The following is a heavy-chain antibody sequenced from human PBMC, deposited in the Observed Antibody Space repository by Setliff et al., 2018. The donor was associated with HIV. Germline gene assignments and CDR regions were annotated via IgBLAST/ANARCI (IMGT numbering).Heavy chain of an antibody. J-gene: IGHJ6*03. CDR1: GFSFSSYW. CDR3: ARTITMIQWGYYYCYMDV. V-gene: IGHV3-7*01. D-gene: IGHD3-22*01. CDR2: IKQDGSEK. Sequence: PGGSLRLSCAASGFSFSSYWMSWVRQAPGKGLEWVANIKQDGSEKYYVDSVKGRFTISRDNAKNSLYLQINSLRAEDTAVYYCARTITMIQWGYYYCYMDVWGKGATVTVSS.